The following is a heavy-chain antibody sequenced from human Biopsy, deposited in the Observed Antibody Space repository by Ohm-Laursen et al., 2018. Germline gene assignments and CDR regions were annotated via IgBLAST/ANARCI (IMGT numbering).Heavy chain of an antibody. CDR1: GGSTNDYF. CDR3: AKARTLDTAIDFDY. J-gene: IGHJ4*02. D-gene: IGHD5-18*01. V-gene: IGHV4-4*07. Sequence: TLSLTCSVSGGSTNDYFWSWIRQPAGETLEWIGRIYSSGGSSYNPSLKSRVTMSIDASMNQFSLKLTSVTAADTAVYYCAKARTLDTAIDFDYWGQGTLVTVSS. CDR2: IYSSGGS.